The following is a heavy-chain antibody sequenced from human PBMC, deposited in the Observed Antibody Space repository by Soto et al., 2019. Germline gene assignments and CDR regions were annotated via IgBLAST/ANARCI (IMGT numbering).Heavy chain of an antibody. CDR3: ARDRGGYYDSSGYYLDY. V-gene: IGHV3-30-3*01. CDR1: GFTFSSYA. Sequence: QVQLVESGGGVVQPGRSLRLSCAASGFTFSSYAMQWVRQAPGKGLEWVAVISYDGSNKYYADSVKGRFTISRDNSKNTLYLQMNSLRAEDTAVYYCARDRGGYYDSSGYYLDYWGQGTLVTVSS. D-gene: IGHD3-22*01. J-gene: IGHJ4*02. CDR2: ISYDGSNK.